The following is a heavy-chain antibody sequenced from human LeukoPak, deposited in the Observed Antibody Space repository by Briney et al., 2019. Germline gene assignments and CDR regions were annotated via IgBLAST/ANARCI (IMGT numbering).Heavy chain of an antibody. D-gene: IGHD5-12*01. CDR2: NSGST. CDR3: ARNSGYSGYDADAFDI. CDR1: GGSIGSYF. Sequence: SETLSLTCTVSGGSIGSYFWSWIRQPPGKGLEWIGYNSGSTNYSPSLKSRVTISLDTSKNQFSLKLSSVTAADTAVYYCARNSGYSGYDADAFDIWGQGTMVTVSS. V-gene: IGHV4-59*01. J-gene: IGHJ3*02.